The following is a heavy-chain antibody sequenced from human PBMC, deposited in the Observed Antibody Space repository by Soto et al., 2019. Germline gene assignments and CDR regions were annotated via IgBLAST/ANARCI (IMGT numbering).Heavy chain of an antibody. V-gene: IGHV3-23*01. CDR2: IKGNGDDT. D-gene: IGHD2-21*02. CDR3: AKTGPVTDRIRFDY. J-gene: IGHJ4*02. CDR1: GFTFGAYT. Sequence: EVRLLESGGGSVQPGGSLRLSCAGSGFTFGAYTMAWVRQAPGKGLEWVSGIKGNGDDTYYADSVKGRFTISRDISRNTLYIQMNSLRSDDTATYFCAKTGPVTDRIRFDYWGQGALVTVSS.